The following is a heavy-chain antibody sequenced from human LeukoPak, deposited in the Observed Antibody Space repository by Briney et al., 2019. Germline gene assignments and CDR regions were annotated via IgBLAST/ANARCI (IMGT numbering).Heavy chain of an antibody. Sequence: PGGSLRLSCAASGFTVSSNYMSWVRQAPGKGLEWVSVIYSGGTTYYADSVKGRFTISRDNSKNTLYLQMNSLRAEDTAVYYCARDLNHRWNSSGYFDFWGQGTLVSVSS. CDR3: ARDLNHRWNSSGYFDF. CDR2: IYSGGTT. V-gene: IGHV3-53*01. D-gene: IGHD3-22*01. CDR1: GFTVSSNY. J-gene: IGHJ4*02.